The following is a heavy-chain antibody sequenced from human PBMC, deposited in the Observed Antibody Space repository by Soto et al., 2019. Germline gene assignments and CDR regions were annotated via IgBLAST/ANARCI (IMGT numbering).Heavy chain of an antibody. J-gene: IGHJ4*02. CDR1: GFTFSSYG. Sequence: QVQLVESGGGVVQPGRSLRLSCAASGFTFSSYGMHWVRQAPGKGLEWVAVIWYDGSNKYYADSVKGRFTISRDNSKNTLYLQMNSLRAEDKAVDYCARDKGDLYYFDYLGQGNLVTVSS. V-gene: IGHV3-33*01. CDR2: IWYDGSNK. D-gene: IGHD3-16*01. CDR3: ARDKGDLYYFDY.